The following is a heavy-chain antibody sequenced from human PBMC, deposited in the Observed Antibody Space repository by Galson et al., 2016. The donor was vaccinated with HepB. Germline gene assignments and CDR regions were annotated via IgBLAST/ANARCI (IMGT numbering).Heavy chain of an antibody. CDR3: ARERIAVAGPHYYFCAMDV. CDR1: GFTLSHFG. CDR2: IWYDGSKK. V-gene: IGHV3-33*01. D-gene: IGHD6-19*01. J-gene: IGHJ6*02. Sequence: SLRLSCAASGFTLSHFGLHWVRQAPGKGLEWVAMIWYDGSKKYYADSVKGRFTIPRDNSKNTLYLQMNSLRAEDTGVYYCARERIAVAGPHYYFCAMDVWGQGTTVTVSS.